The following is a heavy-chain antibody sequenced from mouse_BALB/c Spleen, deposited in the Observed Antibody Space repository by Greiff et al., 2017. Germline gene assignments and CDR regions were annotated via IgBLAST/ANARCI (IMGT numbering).Heavy chain of an antibody. CDR1: GFTFSSYG. CDR2: INSNGGST. CDR3: ARGFSHYYNDY. Sequence: EVLLVESGGGLVKPGGSLKLSCAASGFTFSSYGMSWVRQTPDKRLELVATINSNGGSTYYPDSVKGRFTISRDNAKNTLYLQMSSLKSEDTAVYYCARGFSHYYNDYWGQGTSLTVSS. J-gene: IGHJ2*02. D-gene: IGHD2-12*01. V-gene: IGHV5-6-3*01.